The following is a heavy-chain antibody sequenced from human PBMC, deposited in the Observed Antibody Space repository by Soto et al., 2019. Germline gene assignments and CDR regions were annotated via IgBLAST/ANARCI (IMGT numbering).Heavy chain of an antibody. Sequence: PSETLSLTCTVSGGSFSSYYWSWIRQPAGKGLEWIGRIYTNEITNYNPSLKSRVTMSVDTSKKQFSLNMTSVTAADTAVYFCAREVAVAARSLDYWPREPWSPSPQ. CDR1: GGSFSSYY. D-gene: IGHD6-6*01. J-gene: IGHJ4*02. V-gene: IGHV4-4*07. CDR2: IYTNEIT. CDR3: AREVAVAARSLDY.